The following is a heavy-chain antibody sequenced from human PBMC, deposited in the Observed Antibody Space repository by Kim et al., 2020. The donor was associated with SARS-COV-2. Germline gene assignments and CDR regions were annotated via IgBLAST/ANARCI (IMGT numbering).Heavy chain of an antibody. D-gene: IGHD5-12*01. Sequence: GGSLRLSCAASGFTFSSYWMRWVRQAPGKGLEWVANIKQDGSEKYYVDSVKGRFTISRDNAKNSLYLQMNSLRAEDTAVYYCARDPHRDGYNFFDYWGQGTLVTVSS. J-gene: IGHJ4*02. CDR1: GFTFSSYW. CDR2: IKQDGSEK. V-gene: IGHV3-7*01. CDR3: ARDPHRDGYNFFDY.